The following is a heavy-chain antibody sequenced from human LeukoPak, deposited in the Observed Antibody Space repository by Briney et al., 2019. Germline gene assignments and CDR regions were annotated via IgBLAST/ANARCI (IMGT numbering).Heavy chain of an antibody. V-gene: IGHV1-2*06. CDR2: IDPNSGGT. Sequence: ASVKVSCKASGYTFTGYYMHWVRQAPGQGLEWMGRIDPNSGGTNYAQKFQGRVTMTRDTSISTAYMELSSLRSEDTAVYYCARGGWNYSGVDYYYGMDVWGQGTTVTVSS. J-gene: IGHJ6*02. D-gene: IGHD1-7*01. CDR1: GYTFTGYY. CDR3: ARGGWNYSGVDYYYGMDV.